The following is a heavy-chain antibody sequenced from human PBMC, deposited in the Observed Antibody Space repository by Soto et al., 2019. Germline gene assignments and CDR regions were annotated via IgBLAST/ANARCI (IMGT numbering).Heavy chain of an antibody. J-gene: IGHJ5*02. CDR3: ARGPSGYADSNWFDP. CDR1: RYTFTSYD. Sequence: ASVKVSCKASRYTFTSYDINWVRQATGQGLEWMGWMNPNSGNTGYAQKFQGRVTMTRNTSISTAYMELSSLRSEDTAVYYCARGPSGYADSNWFDPWGQGTRVTSPQ. D-gene: IGHD5-12*01. CDR2: MNPNSGNT. V-gene: IGHV1-8*01.